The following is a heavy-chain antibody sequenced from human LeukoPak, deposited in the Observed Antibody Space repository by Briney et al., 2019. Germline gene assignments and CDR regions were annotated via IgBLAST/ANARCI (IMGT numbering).Heavy chain of an antibody. CDR1: GFTFSYYG. D-gene: IGHD3-22*01. J-gene: IGHJ5*02. Sequence: GRSLRLSCAASGFTFSYYGMQWVRQAPGKGLEWVALIWHDGGKRYYADSVKGRFTISRDNSKNTLYLQMTTLRAEDTAVYYCARDADTSEFFSWLDLWGQGTPVTVSS. CDR3: ARDADTSEFFSWLDL. V-gene: IGHV3-33*01. CDR2: IWHDGGKR.